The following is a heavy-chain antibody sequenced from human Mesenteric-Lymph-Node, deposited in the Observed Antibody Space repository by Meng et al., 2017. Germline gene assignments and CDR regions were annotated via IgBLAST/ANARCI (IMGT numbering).Heavy chain of an antibody. CDR1: GSTFTGYY. J-gene: IGHJ4*02. CDR3: ARAVQTRLFDY. Sequence: QVQLEQSGAEVKKPGDPVKVSCKASGSTFTGYYMHWVRQAPGQGHEWMGRINPNSGGTNYEQKFQGRVTMTRDTSISTAYMELSRLRSDDTAVYYCARAVQTRLFDYWGQGTLVTVSS. CDR2: INPNSGGT. V-gene: IGHV1-2*06.